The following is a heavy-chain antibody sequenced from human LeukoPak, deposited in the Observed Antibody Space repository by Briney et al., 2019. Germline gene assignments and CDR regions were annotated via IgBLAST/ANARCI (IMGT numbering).Heavy chain of an antibody. V-gene: IGHV6-1*01. Sequence: SQTLSLTCAISGDSVSSNSAAWNWLRQSPSRGLEWLGRTYYRSKWYNDYAVSVKSRITINPDTSKNQFSLQLNSVTPEDTAVYYCARDEVTIFGVVTIPFDYWGQGTLVTVSS. CDR1: GDSVSSNSAA. CDR2: TYYRSKWYN. CDR3: ARDEVTIFGVVTIPFDY. J-gene: IGHJ4*02. D-gene: IGHD3-3*01.